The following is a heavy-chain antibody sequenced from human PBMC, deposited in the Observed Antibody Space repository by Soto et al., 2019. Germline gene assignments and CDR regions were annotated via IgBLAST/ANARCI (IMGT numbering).Heavy chain of an antibody. CDR2: IYSSGNT. J-gene: IGHJ5*02. Sequence: SETLSLTCSVSGGTISGYYWTWIRQPAGKGLEWIGRIYSSGNTKYNPSLQSRVTMSLDTSNNQFSLRLTSVTAADTAVYYCARGQRFSDWFDPWGQGTLVTVSS. CDR3: ARGQRFSDWFDP. CDR1: GGTISGYY. D-gene: IGHD3-3*01. V-gene: IGHV4-4*07.